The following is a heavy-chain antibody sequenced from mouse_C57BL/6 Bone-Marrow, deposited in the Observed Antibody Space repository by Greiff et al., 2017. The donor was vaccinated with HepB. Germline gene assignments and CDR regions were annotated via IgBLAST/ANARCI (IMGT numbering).Heavy chain of an antibody. V-gene: IGHV1-4*01. CDR3: ASGLRLPFAY. CDR1: GYTFTSYT. J-gene: IGHJ3*01. Sequence: VQLQQSGAELARPGASVKMSCKASGYTFTSYTMHWVKQRPGQGLEWIGYINPSSGYTKYKQKFKDKATLTADKSSNTAYMQLSSLPSEDSAVYYCASGLRLPFAYWGQGTLVTVSA. CDR2: INPSSGYT. D-gene: IGHD1-2*01.